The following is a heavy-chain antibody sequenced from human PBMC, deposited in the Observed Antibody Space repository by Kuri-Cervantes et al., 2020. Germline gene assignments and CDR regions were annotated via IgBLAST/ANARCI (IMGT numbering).Heavy chain of an antibody. Sequence: GGSLRLSCAASGFTFSDYYMSWIRQAPGKGLEWVSYISSSGSTIYYADSVKGRFTISRDNAKNSLYLQMNSLRAEDTAVYYCARGPDSSGYYPPYFDYWGQGTLVTVSS. J-gene: IGHJ4*02. V-gene: IGHV3-11*04. CDR2: ISSSGSTI. CDR3: ARGPDSSGYYPPYFDY. D-gene: IGHD3-22*01. CDR1: GFTFSDYY.